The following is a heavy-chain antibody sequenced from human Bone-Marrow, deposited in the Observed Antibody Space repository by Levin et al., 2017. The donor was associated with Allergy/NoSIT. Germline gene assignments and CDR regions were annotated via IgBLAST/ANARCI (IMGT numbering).Heavy chain of an antibody. CDR2: INYSGIT. V-gene: IGHV4-34*01. Sequence: SETLSLTCAVYDESFIAYYWSWIRQSPGKGLEWIGEINYSGITHYNPSLKSRVTISVDTSKNQFSLKLSSVTAADTAVYFCARNSRGNYDLSFLDSWGQGTLVTVSS. D-gene: IGHD3-3*01. CDR3: ARNSRGNYDLSFLDS. CDR1: DESFIAYY. J-gene: IGHJ4*02.